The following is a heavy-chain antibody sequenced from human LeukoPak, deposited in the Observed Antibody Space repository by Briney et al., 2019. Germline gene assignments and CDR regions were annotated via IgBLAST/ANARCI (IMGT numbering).Heavy chain of an antibody. CDR3: GRAEHDWGSDY. J-gene: IGHJ4*02. V-gene: IGHV6-1*01. CDR2: IYYRSKWYS. CDR1: GDSVSGNRAT. Sequence: SQTLSLTCAISGDSVSGNRATWNWLRQSPSRGLEWLGRIYYRSKWYSDYAVSVKGRITINPNTSKNQFSLLLNSVTPEDTAVYFCGRAEHDWGSDYWGQGTLVTVSS. D-gene: IGHD3-9*01.